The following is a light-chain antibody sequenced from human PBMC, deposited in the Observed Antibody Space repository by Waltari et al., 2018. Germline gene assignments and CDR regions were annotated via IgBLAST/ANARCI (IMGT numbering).Light chain of an antibody. J-gene: IGLJ1*01. CDR3: ASWDGSLAAYV. CDR1: ASNIGSNA. V-gene: IGLV1-44*01. CDR2: NNS. Sequence: QSVLTQPPSASGTPGQMVTLSCSGGASNIGSNAVTWYQHLPGAAPKLVILNNSQRPSGMSDRFSGSTSGASASLAISGLQSDDEADYYCASWDGSLAAYVFGGGTKVTV.